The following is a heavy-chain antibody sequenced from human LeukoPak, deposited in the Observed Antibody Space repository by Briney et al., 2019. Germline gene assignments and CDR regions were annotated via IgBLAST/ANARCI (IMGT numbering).Heavy chain of an antibody. Sequence: EPGGSLRLSCAASGFTFTKYDMHWVRQATGGGLEWVSAIGIYGDTYYTGSVKGRFTISRENAKNSLYLQMDSLRAEDTAVYYCTRGGIQVSGIDEIDHWGQGTLVTVSS. J-gene: IGHJ4*02. CDR3: TRGGIQVSGIDEIDH. V-gene: IGHV3-13*01. CDR2: IGIYGDT. CDR1: GFTFTKYD. D-gene: IGHD6-19*01.